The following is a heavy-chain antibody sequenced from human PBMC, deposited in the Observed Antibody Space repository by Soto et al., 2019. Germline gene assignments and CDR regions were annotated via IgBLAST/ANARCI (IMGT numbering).Heavy chain of an antibody. CDR3: AREPMDNWNQDWQWFDP. J-gene: IGHJ5*02. CDR1: GYTFTSYG. CDR2: ISAYNGNT. Sequence: GASVKVSCKASGYTFTSYGISWVRQAPGQGLEWMGWISAYNGNTNYAQKLQGRVTMTTDTSTSTAYMELRSLRSDDTAVYYCAREPMDNWNQDWQWFDPWGQGTLVNVS. D-gene: IGHD1-20*01. V-gene: IGHV1-18*01.